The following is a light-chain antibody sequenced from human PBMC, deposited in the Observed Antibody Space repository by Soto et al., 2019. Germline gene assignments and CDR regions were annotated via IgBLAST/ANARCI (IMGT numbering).Light chain of an antibody. CDR2: EVS. J-gene: IGLJ1*01. Sequence: QSVLTQPSSVSGSPGQSITISCTGTSSDVGGYNYVSWYQLHPGKAPKLMVYEVSNRPSGVSNRFSGSKSGNTASLNISGLQAEDEADYYCSSYTSNTAYVFGTGTKVTVL. V-gene: IGLV2-14*01. CDR3: SSYTSNTAYV. CDR1: SSDVGGYNY.